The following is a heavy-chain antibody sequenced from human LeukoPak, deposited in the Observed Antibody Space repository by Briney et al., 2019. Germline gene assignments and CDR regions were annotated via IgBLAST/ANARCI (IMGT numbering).Heavy chain of an antibody. D-gene: IGHD3-22*01. V-gene: IGHV4-39*01. CDR3: ASGLYYYDSRCYYYLDAFDI. Sequence: SATLSLTCSVSGGSISNSGYYWRWIRQPPGKGLERIGTIFYSGSTYYNPSLKSRVTISVYTSKNQFSLKLSSVSAADTAVYYCASGLYYYDSRCYYYLDAFDIWGQGTMVTVSS. CDR2: IFYSGST. CDR1: GGSISNSGYY. J-gene: IGHJ3*02.